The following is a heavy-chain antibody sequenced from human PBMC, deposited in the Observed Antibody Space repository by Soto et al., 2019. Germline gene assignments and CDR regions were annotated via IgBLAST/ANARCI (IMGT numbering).Heavy chain of an antibody. CDR1: GAAFSDYT. D-gene: IGHD3-16*02. V-gene: IGHV4-34*01. J-gene: IGHJ4*02. CDR3: ATMKEDKAWATYRYMDI. CDR2: VNRGGRT. Sequence: SETLSLTCGLSGAAFSDYTWSWVRQAPGGGLHWIGEVNRGGRTKYSPSLERRLTISVDPSRNQVSLELRAVTAADTAIYYCATMKEDKAWATYRYMDIWGQGTLVTVSS.